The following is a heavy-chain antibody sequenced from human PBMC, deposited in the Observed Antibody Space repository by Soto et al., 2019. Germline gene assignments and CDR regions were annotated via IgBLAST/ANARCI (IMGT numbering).Heavy chain of an antibody. V-gene: IGHV3-23*01. CDR3: AKSEQLWPGYFDY. CDR1: GFTFSSYA. J-gene: IGHJ4*02. CDR2: ISGSGVST. D-gene: IGHD5-18*01. Sequence: EVQLLESGGGLVQPGGSLRLSCAASGFTFSSYAMSCVRQAPGKGLEWVSAISGSGVSTYYADSVKGRFTISRDNSKNTVYLQMNSLRAEDTAVYYCAKSEQLWPGYFDYWGQGTLVTVSS.